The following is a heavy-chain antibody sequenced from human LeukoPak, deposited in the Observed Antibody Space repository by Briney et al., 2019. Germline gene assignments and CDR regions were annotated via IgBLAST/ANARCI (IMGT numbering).Heavy chain of an antibody. D-gene: IGHD6-19*01. CDR3: ASSGWQGSFDY. CDR1: GFTFSDYY. CDR2: ISSSGSTI. V-gene: IGHV3-11*01. J-gene: IGHJ4*02. Sequence: GGSLRLSCAAAGFTFSDYYMSWIRQAPGKGLEWVSYISSSGSTIYYADSVKGRFTISRDNAKNSLYLQMNSLRAEDTAVYYCASSGWQGSFDYWGQGTLVTVSS.